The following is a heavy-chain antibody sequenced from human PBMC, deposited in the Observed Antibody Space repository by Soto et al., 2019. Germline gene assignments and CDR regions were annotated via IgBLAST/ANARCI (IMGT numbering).Heavy chain of an antibody. D-gene: IGHD3-3*01. CDR1: GCTFTGYY. Sequence: XSVKVSCKASGCTFTGYYMHWVRQAPGQGLEWMGWIXPNSGXTNYAQKFQGXXTMTRDTXXSTDYMELSRLRSGDTAVYYCARGYYDFYYMDVWGKGTTVTVSS. CDR2: IXPNSGXT. V-gene: IGHV1-2*04. J-gene: IGHJ6*03. CDR3: ARGYYDFYYMDV.